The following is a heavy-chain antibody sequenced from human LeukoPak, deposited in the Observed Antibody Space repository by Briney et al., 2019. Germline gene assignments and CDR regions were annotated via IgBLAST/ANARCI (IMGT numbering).Heavy chain of an antibody. Sequence: SETLSLTCTVSGGSISSYYWSWIRQPPGKGLEWIGYIYYSGSTYYNPSLKSRVTISVDTSRNQFSLKLSSVTAADTAVYYCARHGTGANLYYFDYWGQGTLVTVSS. CDR2: IYYSGST. D-gene: IGHD3/OR15-3a*01. CDR3: ARHGTGANLYYFDY. CDR1: GGSISSYY. V-gene: IGHV4-59*08. J-gene: IGHJ4*02.